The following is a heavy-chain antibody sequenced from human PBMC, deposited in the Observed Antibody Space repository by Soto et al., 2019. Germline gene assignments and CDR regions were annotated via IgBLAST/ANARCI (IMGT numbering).Heavy chain of an antibody. Sequence: SVKVSCKASGGTFSSYAISWVRQAPGQGLEWMGGIIPIFGTANYAQKFQGRVTITADESTSTAYMELRSLRSEDTAVYYCAREGSSSWYWFDPWGQGTLVTVSS. CDR3: AREGSSSWYWFDP. D-gene: IGHD6-13*01. V-gene: IGHV1-69*13. CDR2: IIPIFGTA. J-gene: IGHJ5*02. CDR1: GGTFSSYA.